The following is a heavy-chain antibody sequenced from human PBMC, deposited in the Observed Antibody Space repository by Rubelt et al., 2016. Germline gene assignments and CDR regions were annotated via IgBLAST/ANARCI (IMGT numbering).Heavy chain of an antibody. J-gene: IGHJ4*02. V-gene: IGHV1-18*01. CDR2: ISAYNGNT. CDR3: AREAYSGRYPLIDY. CDR1: GYTFTTYG. Sequence: QVQLVQSGAEVKKPGASVKVSCKASGYTFTTYGINWVRQAPRQGLKWMGWISAYNGNTNHARKLQGTVTMTTETSTSTAYMELRSLRSDDTAVYYCAREAYSGRYPLIDYWGQGTLVTVSS. D-gene: IGHD1-26*01.